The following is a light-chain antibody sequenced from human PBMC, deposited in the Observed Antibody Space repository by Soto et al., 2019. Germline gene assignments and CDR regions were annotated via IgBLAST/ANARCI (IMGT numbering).Light chain of an antibody. J-gene: IGKJ3*01. CDR1: QSVTVNS. CDR2: AAS. Sequence: ETLFTQSPSTLSFSPGEGVTLSCRASQSVTVNSLAWYQQKPGQAPRLLIYAASTRAAAVPDRFTGSGSGTDFALTISRLEPEDFGVYYCQQYGDSPLTYGPGTKVDI. V-gene: IGKV3-20*01. CDR3: QQYGDSPLT.